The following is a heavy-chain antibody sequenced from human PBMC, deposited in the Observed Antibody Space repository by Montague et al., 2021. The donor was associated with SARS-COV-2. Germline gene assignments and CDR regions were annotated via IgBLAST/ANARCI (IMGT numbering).Heavy chain of an antibody. CDR2: IYHTGST. J-gene: IGHJ4*02. CDR3: VAAGYYSLDH. V-gene: IGHV4-4*02. CDR1: GGSISGSNW. D-gene: IGHD3-10*01. Sequence: SETLSLTCGVSGGSISGSNWWSWVRQPPGTGLEWIGEIYHTGSTNYNPSLKSRVTISVDKSKNQFSLKLTSVTAADTAVYYCVAAGYYSLDHWGQGTLVTVSS.